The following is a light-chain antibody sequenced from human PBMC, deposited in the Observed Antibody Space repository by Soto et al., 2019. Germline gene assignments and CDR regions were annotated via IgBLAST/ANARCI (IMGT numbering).Light chain of an antibody. J-gene: IGKJ5*01. CDR2: AAS. CDR3: QQSYGTPIT. CDR1: QSISTY. Sequence: DIQMTQSPSSLSASVGDRVTITCRASQSISTYLNWYQQKSGKAPKVLISAASSLQSGVPSRFSGTGSGTDFTLTISSLEPEDFATYYCQQSYGTPITFGQGTRLEIK. V-gene: IGKV1-39*01.